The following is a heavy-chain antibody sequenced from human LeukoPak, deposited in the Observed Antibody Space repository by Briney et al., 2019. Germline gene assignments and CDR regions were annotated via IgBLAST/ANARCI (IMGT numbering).Heavy chain of an antibody. J-gene: IGHJ5*02. V-gene: IGHV4-59*01. Sequence: SETLSLTCTVSGGSISSYYWSWIRQPPGKGLEWIGYIYYSGSTNYNPSLRSRVTISVDTSKNQFSLKLSSVTAADTAAYYCARVLYCSGGSCYPYWFDPWGQGTLVTVSS. D-gene: IGHD2-15*01. CDR3: ARVLYCSGGSCYPYWFDP. CDR2: IYYSGST. CDR1: GGSISSYY.